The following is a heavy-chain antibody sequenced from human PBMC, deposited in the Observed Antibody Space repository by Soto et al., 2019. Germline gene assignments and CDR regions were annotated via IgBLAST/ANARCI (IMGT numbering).Heavy chain of an antibody. CDR3: IKKHALTESDNRGVQKH. Sequence: SGWMCRPYCELVVRQAPGKRLEWVAAMSYDGTKQYYVDSVKGRFTISRDNSRNTLFLQLNSLRDEDTAVYHAIKKHALTESDNRGVQKH. D-gene: IGHD2-2*02. J-gene: IGHJ1*01. CDR1: GWMCRPYC. V-gene: IGHV3-30*03. CDR2: MSYDGTKQ.